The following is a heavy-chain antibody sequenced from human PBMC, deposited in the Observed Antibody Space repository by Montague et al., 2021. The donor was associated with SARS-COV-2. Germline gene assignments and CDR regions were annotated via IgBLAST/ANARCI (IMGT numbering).Heavy chain of an antibody. Sequence: SRRLSCAASGFTFSSYEMNWVRQAPGKGLEWVSYISSSGSTIYYADSVKGRFTISRDNAKNSLYLQMNSLRGEDTAVYYCARADTAMVIYFDYWGQGTLVTVSS. V-gene: IGHV3-48*03. CDR2: ISSSGSTI. CDR3: ARADTAMVIYFDY. J-gene: IGHJ4*02. D-gene: IGHD5-18*01. CDR1: GFTFSSYE.